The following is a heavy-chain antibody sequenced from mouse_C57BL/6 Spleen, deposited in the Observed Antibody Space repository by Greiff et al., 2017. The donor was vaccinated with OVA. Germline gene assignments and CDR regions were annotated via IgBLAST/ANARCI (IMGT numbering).Heavy chain of an antibody. CDR2: IYPGDGDT. CDR1: GYAFSSSW. Sequence: QVQLQQSGPELVKPGASVKISCKASGYAFSSSWMNWVKQRPGKGLEWIGRIYPGDGDTNYNGKFKGKATLTADKSSSTAYMQLSSLTSEDSAVYFCARSPSGKGLDYWGQGTTLTVSS. V-gene: IGHV1-82*01. J-gene: IGHJ2*01. D-gene: IGHD4-1*01. CDR3: ARSPSGKGLDY.